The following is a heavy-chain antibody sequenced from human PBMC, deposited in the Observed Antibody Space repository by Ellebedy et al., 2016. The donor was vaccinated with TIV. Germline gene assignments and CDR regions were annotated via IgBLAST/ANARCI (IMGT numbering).Heavy chain of an antibody. CDR1: GFTFSSYS. Sequence: GESLKISXAASGFTFSSYSMNWVRQAPGKGLEWVSSISSSSSYIYYADSVKGRFTISRDNSKNTLYLQMNSLRAEDTAVYYCAREPQKWLLINYYYMDVWGKGTTVTVSS. CDR3: AREPQKWLLINYYYMDV. J-gene: IGHJ6*03. V-gene: IGHV3-21*04. CDR2: ISSSSSYI. D-gene: IGHD3-22*01.